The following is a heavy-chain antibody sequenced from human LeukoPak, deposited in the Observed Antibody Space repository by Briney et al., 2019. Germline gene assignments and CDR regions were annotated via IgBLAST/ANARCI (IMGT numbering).Heavy chain of an antibody. Sequence: SETLSLTCAVYGGSFSGYYWSWVRQPPGKGLEWIGEINHSGSTNYNPSLKSRVTISVDTSKNQFSLKLSSVTAADTAVYYCARVHYFDYWGQGTLVTVSS. J-gene: IGHJ4*02. CDR1: GGSFSGYY. CDR3: ARVHYFDY. V-gene: IGHV4-34*01. CDR2: INHSGST.